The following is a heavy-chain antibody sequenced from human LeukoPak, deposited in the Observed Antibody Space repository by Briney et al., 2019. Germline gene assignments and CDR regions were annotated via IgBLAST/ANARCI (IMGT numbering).Heavy chain of an antibody. Sequence: PSETLSLTCTVSGGSISSSSYYWGWIRQPPGKGLEWIGSIYYSRSTYYNPSLKSRVTVPVDTSKNQFSLKLSSVTAADTAVYXXXXHSSMAVAGFIHWGQGTLVTVSS. CDR1: GGSISSSSYY. D-gene: IGHD6-19*01. V-gene: IGHV4-39*01. J-gene: IGHJ4*02. CDR3: XXHSSMAVAGFIH. CDR2: IYYSRST.